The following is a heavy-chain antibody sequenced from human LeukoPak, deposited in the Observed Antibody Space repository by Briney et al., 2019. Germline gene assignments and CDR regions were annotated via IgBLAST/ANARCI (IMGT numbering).Heavy chain of an antibody. CDR1: GFTVSSNY. V-gene: IGHV3-53*01. Sequence: SGGSLGLSCAASGFTVSSNYMSWVRQAPGKGLEWVSVIYSGGSTYYADSVKGRFTISRDNSKNTLYLQVNSLRAEDTAVYYCAREGQPHDAFDIWGQGTMVTVSS. CDR3: AREGQPHDAFDI. CDR2: IYSGGST. D-gene: IGHD5-18*01. J-gene: IGHJ3*02.